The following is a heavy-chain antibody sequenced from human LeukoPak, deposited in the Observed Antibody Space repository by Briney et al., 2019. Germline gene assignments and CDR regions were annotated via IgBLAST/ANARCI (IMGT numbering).Heavy chain of an antibody. V-gene: IGHV4-34*01. CDR2: INHSGST. CDR1: GGSFSGYY. Sequence: SETLSLTCAVYGGSFSGYYWSWIRQPPGKGLEWIGEINHSGSTNYNPSLKSRVTISVDTSKNQFSLKLSSVTSADTAVYYCARGRYRVYLDYWGQGTLVTVSS. J-gene: IGHJ4*02. D-gene: IGHD3-16*02. CDR3: ARGRYRVYLDY.